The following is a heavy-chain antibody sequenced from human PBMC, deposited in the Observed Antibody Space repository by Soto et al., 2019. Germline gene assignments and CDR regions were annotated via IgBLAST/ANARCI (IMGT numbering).Heavy chain of an antibody. D-gene: IGHD3-9*01. CDR3: AKDRHPDGIWTFDS. Sequence: GGSLRLSCAASGFIFSPYTLNWVRQVPGKGLEWVSGINQPGKQTWYADSVKGRFTISRDNSKNFLFLQMNSLRVEDTAVYYCAKDRHPDGIWTFDSSGQGALVTVSS. J-gene: IGHJ4*02. CDR1: GFIFSPYT. CDR2: INQPGKQT. V-gene: IGHV3-23*03.